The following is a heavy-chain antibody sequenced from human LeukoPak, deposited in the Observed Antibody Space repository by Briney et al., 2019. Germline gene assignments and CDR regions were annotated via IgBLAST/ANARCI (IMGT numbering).Heavy chain of an antibody. J-gene: IGHJ4*02. Sequence: SETLSLTCTVSGGSISSYYWSWIRQPAGKGLEWIGRIYISGSGSTNYNPSLKSRVTMSVDTSKNQFSLKLSSVTAADTAVYYCARYDVGWYYFDYWGQGTLVTVSS. CDR1: GGSISSYY. CDR2: IYISGSGST. CDR3: ARYDVGWYYFDY. V-gene: IGHV4-4*07. D-gene: IGHD6-19*01.